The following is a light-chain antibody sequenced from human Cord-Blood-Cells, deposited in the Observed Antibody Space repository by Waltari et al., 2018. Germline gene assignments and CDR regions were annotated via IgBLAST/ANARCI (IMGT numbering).Light chain of an antibody. Sequence: QSALTQPASVSGSPGQSITISCTGTSSDVGGYNYVSWYQHTPGKAPKLMIDEVSNRPSGVSNRFSGPKSGNTASLTISGLQAEDEADYDCSSYTSSSTYVFGSGTKVTVL. J-gene: IGLJ1*01. CDR1: SSDVGGYNY. V-gene: IGLV2-14*01. CDR2: EVS. CDR3: SSYTSSSTYV.